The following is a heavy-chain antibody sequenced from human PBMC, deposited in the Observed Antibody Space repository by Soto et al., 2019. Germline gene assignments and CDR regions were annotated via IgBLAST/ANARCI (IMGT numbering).Heavy chain of an antibody. Sequence: QVQLQESGPGLVQPSQTLSLTCTVSGGSITTGGYYWSWIRQHPGKGLESIGYIYDSGTTDYNPSLKSRPTISLDTSKNQFSLKMRSVTAADTAVYYCARSVHSGDYIDYWGQGTLVTVSS. CDR1: GGSITTGGYY. J-gene: IGHJ4*02. CDR3: ARSVHSGDYIDY. D-gene: IGHD4-17*01. V-gene: IGHV4-31*03. CDR2: IYDSGTT.